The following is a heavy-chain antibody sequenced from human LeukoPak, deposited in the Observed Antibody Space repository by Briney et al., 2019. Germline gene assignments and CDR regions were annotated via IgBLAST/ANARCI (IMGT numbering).Heavy chain of an antibody. CDR2: IDNDGSST. CDR1: GFTFSSYW. J-gene: IGHJ4*02. CDR3: ARDLDYGDVKGNY. V-gene: IGHV3-74*01. Sequence: GGSLRLSCAASGFTFSSYWMHWVRQAPGKGLVWVSRIDNDGSSTSYADSVKGRFTISRDNAKNTLYLQMNSLRAEDTAVYYCARDLDYGDVKGNYWGQGTLVTVSS. D-gene: IGHD4-17*01.